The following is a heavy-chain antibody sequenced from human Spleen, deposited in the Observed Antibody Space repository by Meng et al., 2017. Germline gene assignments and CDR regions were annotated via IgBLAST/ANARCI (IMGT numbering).Heavy chain of an antibody. J-gene: IGHJ4*02. CDR2: INPSNGFT. D-gene: IGHD5-24*01. Sequence: ASVKVSCKASGYTFTNYYIHWVREAPGQGLEWMGMINPSNGFTTYAQSFQGRVTMTGDTSTSTVYMELSRLRSDDTAVYYCARDLSRDGYNYDYWGQGTLVTVSS. CDR3: ARDLSRDGYNYDY. V-gene: IGHV1-46*01. CDR1: GYTFTNYY.